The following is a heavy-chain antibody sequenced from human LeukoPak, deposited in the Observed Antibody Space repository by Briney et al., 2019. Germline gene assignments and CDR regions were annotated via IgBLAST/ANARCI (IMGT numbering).Heavy chain of an antibody. CDR2: ISGGGSTT. J-gene: IGHJ4*02. D-gene: IGHD6-13*01. V-gene: IGHV3-23*01. CDR1: GFTFSSYA. Sequence: GGSLRLSCAASGFTFSSYAMSWVRQAPGKGLEWVSAISGGGSTTYYADSVKGRFTISRDNSKNTLFLQMSSLRAEDTAVYYCARDISWYFDYWGQGMLVTVSS. CDR3: ARDISWYFDY.